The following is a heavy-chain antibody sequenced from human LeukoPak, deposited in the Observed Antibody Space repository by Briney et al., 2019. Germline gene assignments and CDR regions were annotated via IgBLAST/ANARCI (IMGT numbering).Heavy chain of an antibody. J-gene: IGHJ4*02. CDR3: ARVSYQEGVDY. V-gene: IGHV4-4*07. CDR1: GCSFSSYD. Sequence: SETLTLTCAASGCSFSSYDRSWIRQPAGKGLEWMGRIYTSGSSNYNPSPKSRVTMSVDTSTNQFALKLSSVTAADTAVYYRARVSYQEGVDYWGQGTLVTVPS. CDR2: IYTSGSS. D-gene: IGHD2-2*01.